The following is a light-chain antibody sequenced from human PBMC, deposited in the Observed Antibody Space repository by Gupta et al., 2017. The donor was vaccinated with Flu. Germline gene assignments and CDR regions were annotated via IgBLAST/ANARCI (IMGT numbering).Light chain of an antibody. CDR2: EFS. Sequence: QSALTQPPSASGSPGQSVTISCTGTSSDVGGFNYVSWYQQHPGKAPKLMIYEFSKRPSGVPDRFSGSKSGNTASLTVSGLQADDEADFYCASYAGSNSWVFGGGTKLTVL. J-gene: IGLJ2*01. CDR3: ASYAGSNSWV. CDR1: SSDVGGFNY. V-gene: IGLV2-8*01.